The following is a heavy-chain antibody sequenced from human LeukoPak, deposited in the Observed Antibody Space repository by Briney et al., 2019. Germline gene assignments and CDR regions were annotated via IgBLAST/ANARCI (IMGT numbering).Heavy chain of an antibody. CDR1: GGSISSYY. CDR2: IYYSGST. V-gene: IGHV4-59*01. J-gene: IGHJ6*03. CDR3: ARGGSYYDFWSGGTAYYYYYMDV. D-gene: IGHD3-3*01. Sequence: SETLSLTCTVSGGSISSYYWSWIRQPPGKGLEWIGYIYYSGSTNYNPSLKSRVTISVDTSKNQFSLKLSSVTAADTAVYYCARGGSYYDFWSGGTAYYYYYMDVWGKGTTVTVSS.